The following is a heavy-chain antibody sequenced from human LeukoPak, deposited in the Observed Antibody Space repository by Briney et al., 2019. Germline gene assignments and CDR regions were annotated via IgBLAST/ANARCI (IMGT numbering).Heavy chain of an antibody. D-gene: IGHD2/OR15-2a*01. Sequence: SETLSLTCTVSGGSISSYYWSWIRQPAGKGLEWIGRIYTSGSTNYNPSLKSRVTMSVDTSKNQFSLKLSSVTAADTAVYYCARDFIHRTSIFYYYYYGMDVWGQGTTVTVSS. CDR2: IYTSGST. J-gene: IGHJ6*02. CDR3: ARDFIHRTSIFYYYYYGMDV. CDR1: GGSISSYY. V-gene: IGHV4-4*07.